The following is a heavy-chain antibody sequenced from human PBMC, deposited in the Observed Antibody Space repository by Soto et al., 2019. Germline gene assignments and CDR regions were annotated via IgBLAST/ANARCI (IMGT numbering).Heavy chain of an antibody. CDR1: GYTFTGYY. CDR2: INPSGGTT. CDR3: AREYLSALDF. J-gene: IGHJ4*02. V-gene: IGHV1-46*01. D-gene: IGHD6-19*01. Sequence: GASGRVSCRASGYTFTGYYMHWVRQAPGQGLEWMGIINPSGGTTNYAQKFLGRVTMTSDTSTSTVYMELSILTSEDTAVYYCAREYLSALDFWGQGALVTVSS.